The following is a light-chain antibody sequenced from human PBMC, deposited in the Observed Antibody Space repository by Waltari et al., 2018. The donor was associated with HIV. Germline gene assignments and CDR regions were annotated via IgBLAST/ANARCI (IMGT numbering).Light chain of an antibody. CDR1: SSDIGAYNY. J-gene: IGLJ2*01. CDR2: DVT. Sequence: QSALTQPASVSGSPGQSITISCTGTSSDIGAYNYVSWYQQHPGKAPKLLIYDVTNRPSGVSSRFSGSKSANTASLTISGLQAEDEADYYCSSYTVSGTVLFGGGTKLTVL. V-gene: IGLV2-14*03. CDR3: SSYTVSGTVL.